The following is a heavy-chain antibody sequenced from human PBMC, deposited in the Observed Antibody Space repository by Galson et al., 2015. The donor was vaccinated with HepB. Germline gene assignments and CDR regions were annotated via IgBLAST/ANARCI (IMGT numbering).Heavy chain of an antibody. Sequence: SVKVSCKASGYTFTSYAMHWVRQAPGQRLEWMGWINAGNGNTKYSQKFQGRVTITRDTSASTAYMELSSLRSEDTAVYYCARDRPSYGGNWYWYFDLWGRGTLVTVSS. CDR2: INAGNGNT. D-gene: IGHD4-23*01. V-gene: IGHV1-3*01. J-gene: IGHJ2*01. CDR1: GYTFTSYA. CDR3: ARDRPSYGGNWYWYFDL.